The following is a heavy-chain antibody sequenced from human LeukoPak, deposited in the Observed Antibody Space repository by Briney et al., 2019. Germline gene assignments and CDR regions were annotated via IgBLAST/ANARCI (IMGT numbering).Heavy chain of an antibody. V-gene: IGHV4-39*01. CDR2: IYYSGST. J-gene: IGHJ4*02. CDR3: AGSHDYGVSTSDY. D-gene: IGHD4-17*01. Sequence: SETLSLTRTVSGGSISSSSFYWGWIRQPPGKGLEWIGSIYYSGSTYYNPSLKSRVTISVDTSNNQFSLKLSSVTAADTAVYYCAGSHDYGVSTSDYWGQGTLVTVSS. CDR1: GGSISSSSFY.